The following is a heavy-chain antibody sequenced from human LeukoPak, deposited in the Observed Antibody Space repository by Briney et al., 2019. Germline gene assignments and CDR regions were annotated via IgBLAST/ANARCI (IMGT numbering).Heavy chain of an antibody. J-gene: IGHJ4*02. CDR1: GGSISSRNW. CDR2: IYHSGST. D-gene: IGHD5-12*01. CDR3: ARTYSGYDPYYFDY. Sequence: PSETLSLTCAVSGGSISSRNWWSWVRQPPGKGLEWIGEIYHSGSTNYNPSLKTRVTISVDKSKNQFSLKLSSVTAADTAVYYCARTYSGYDPYYFDYWGQGTLVTVSS. V-gene: IGHV4-4*02.